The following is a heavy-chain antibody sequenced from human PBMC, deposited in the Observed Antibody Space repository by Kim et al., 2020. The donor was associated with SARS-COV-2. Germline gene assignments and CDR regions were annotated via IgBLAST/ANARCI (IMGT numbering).Heavy chain of an antibody. V-gene: IGHV3-15*01. D-gene: IGHD3-3*01. CDR2: IKSKTDGGTT. Sequence: GGSLRLSCAASGFTFSNAWMSWVRQAPGKGLEWVGRIKSKTDGGTTDYAAPVKGRFTISRDDSKNTLYLQMNSLKTEDTAVYYCTTVFTYYDFWSGYRSQFDPWGQGTLVTVSS. CDR1: GFTFSNAW. J-gene: IGHJ5*02. CDR3: TTVFTYYDFWSGYRSQFDP.